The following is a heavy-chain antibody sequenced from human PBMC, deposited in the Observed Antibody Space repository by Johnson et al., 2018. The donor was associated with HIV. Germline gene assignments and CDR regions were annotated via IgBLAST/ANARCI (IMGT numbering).Heavy chain of an antibody. J-gene: IGHJ3*01. CDR3: AKTYYGGNDDAFDL. Sequence: QMLLVESGGGVVQPGRSLRLSCAASGFTFSNYAMHWVRQAPGKGLEWVAFISYDGGTESYADSVKGRFTVSRDNSKNALFLQMNNLGPEDEGIYFCAKTYYGGNDDAFDLWGQGTMVTVSS. V-gene: IGHV3-30*04. CDR1: GFTFSNYA. CDR2: ISYDGGTE. D-gene: IGHD4-23*01.